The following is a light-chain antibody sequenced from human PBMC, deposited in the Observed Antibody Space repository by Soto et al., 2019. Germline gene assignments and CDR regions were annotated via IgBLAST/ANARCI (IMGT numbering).Light chain of an antibody. CDR3: TSHAGTNNFPYV. Sequence: QSALTQPPSASGSPGQSVTISCTGTSSDVGAYNYVSWYQHRPGKAPKLMIYEVTKRPSGVPDRFSGAKSGNTASLPVSGLQAEDEADYYCTSHAGTNNFPYVFGTGTKVTVL. V-gene: IGLV2-8*01. CDR2: EVT. J-gene: IGLJ1*01. CDR1: SSDVGAYNY.